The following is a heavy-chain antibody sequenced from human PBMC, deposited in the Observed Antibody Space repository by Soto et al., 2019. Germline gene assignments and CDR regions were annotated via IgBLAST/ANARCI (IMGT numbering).Heavy chain of an antibody. D-gene: IGHD3-3*01. J-gene: IGHJ6*02. Sequence: SETLSLTCAVSGYSISSGYYWGWIRQPPGKGLEWIGSIYHSGSTYYNPSLKSRVTISVGTSKNQFSLKLSSVTAADTAVYYCARENVLRFLEWLSPGDYYYGMDVWGQGTTVTVSS. V-gene: IGHV4-38-2*02. CDR1: GYSISSGYY. CDR3: ARENVLRFLEWLSPGDYYYGMDV. CDR2: IYHSGST.